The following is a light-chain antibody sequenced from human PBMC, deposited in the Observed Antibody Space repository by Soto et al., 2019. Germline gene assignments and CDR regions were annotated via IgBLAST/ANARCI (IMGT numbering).Light chain of an antibody. V-gene: IGKV1-39*01. CDR1: QSSRNF. CDR3: QQSYNSPRT. Sequence: DIQWTQSPXSLSASVGDRLTITGRASQSSRNFLNWSQPRHGQAPKLRSASSSNVQSGGPSRVSGSGAGTDVTLTVSGLQTDDAASYGCQQSYNSPRTFGQGTKVDIK. CDR2: SSS. J-gene: IGKJ1*01.